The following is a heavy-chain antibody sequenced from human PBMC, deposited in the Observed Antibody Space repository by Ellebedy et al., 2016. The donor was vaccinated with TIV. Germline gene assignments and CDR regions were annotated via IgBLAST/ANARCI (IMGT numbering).Heavy chain of an antibody. CDR1: GNTFSTYW. J-gene: IGHJ3*02. CDR2: IYPGDSDI. V-gene: IGHV5-51*01. CDR3: AIADRLWFGETPGAFDI. D-gene: IGHD3-10*01. Sequence: PGGSLRLSCKTSGNTFSTYWIAWVRQMPGKGLEWVGIIYPGDSDIRYSPSFQGRGTIPGDRSISTAYLHWSSLRASDTAIYYCAIADRLWFGETPGAFDIWGQGTMVAVSA.